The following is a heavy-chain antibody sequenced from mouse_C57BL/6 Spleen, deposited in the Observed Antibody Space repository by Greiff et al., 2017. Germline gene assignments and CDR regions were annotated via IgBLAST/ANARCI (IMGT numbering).Heavy chain of an antibody. V-gene: IGHV2-5*01. Sequence: QVQLQQSGPGLVQPSQSLSITCTVSGFSFTSYCVHWVRQSPGQGLEWLGVIWRGGSTDNNAPFMSRLGTTKKNSKSQVFFKMNRQQADDAAVYYCAKNDGYYEAYWGQGTLVTVSA. J-gene: IGHJ3*01. D-gene: IGHD2-3*01. CDR3: AKNDGYYEAY. CDR1: GFSFTSYC. CDR2: IWRGGST.